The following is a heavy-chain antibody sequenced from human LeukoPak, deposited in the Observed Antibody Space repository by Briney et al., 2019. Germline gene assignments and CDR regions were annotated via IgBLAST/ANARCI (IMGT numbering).Heavy chain of an antibody. J-gene: IGHJ3*01. CDR2: IKSKNDGGTI. CDR3: TTCGYEECGVFYG. Sequence: GGSLRLSCVAPGVTFSIAWAYTVRQAPGKGLEWVGRIKSKNDGGTIDYAAPVKGRFTMSRDDSENTLHLQMNSLKTEDTAIYYSTTCGYEECGVFYGRGRGTMVTVSS. D-gene: IGHD5-18*01. CDR1: GVTFSIAW. V-gene: IGHV3-15*01.